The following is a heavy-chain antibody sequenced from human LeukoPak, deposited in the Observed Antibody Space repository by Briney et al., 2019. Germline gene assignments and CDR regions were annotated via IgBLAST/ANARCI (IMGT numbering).Heavy chain of an antibody. CDR3: ARRSYCSSTSCYSSYYYYYGMDV. V-gene: IGHV5-51*01. CDR1: GYSFTSYW. Sequence: GESLKISCKGSGYSFTSYWIGWVRQMPGKGLEWMGIIYPGDSDTRYSPSFQGQVTISADKSTSTAYLQWSSVKASDTALYYCARRSYCSSTSCYSSYYYYYGMDVWGKGTTVTVSS. D-gene: IGHD2-2*01. J-gene: IGHJ6*04. CDR2: IYPGDSDT.